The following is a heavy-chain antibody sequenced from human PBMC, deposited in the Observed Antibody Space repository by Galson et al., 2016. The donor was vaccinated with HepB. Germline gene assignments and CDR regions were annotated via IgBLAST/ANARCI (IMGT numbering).Heavy chain of an antibody. D-gene: IGHD6-19*01. CDR3: TKDAPEWLGKYYYYYMDV. Sequence: SLRLSCAASGFIFSNYGVHWVRQAPGKGLQWVAVVSYDGSYKYYGESVKGRFTISRDNSKNTVYLEMNSLRAEDTAVYYCTKDAPEWLGKYYYYYMDVWGKGTTVTVSS. V-gene: IGHV3-30*18. J-gene: IGHJ6*03. CDR2: VSYDGSYK. CDR1: GFIFSNYG.